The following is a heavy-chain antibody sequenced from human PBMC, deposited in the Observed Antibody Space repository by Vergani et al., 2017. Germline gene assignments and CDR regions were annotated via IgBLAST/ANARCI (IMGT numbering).Heavy chain of an antibody. Sequence: EVQLVDSGGGLVQPGGSLRLSCATSGFVFTDCWMDWVRQTPEKGLECVANIKHGGTQKFYADSVKGRFTISRDNAKRAVYLQMDSLRAEDTAVYYCVRDRPQSRIQPFECWGQGAVVTVS. CDR2: IKHGGTQK. D-gene: IGHD1-14*01. CDR1: GFVFTDCW. J-gene: IGHJ4*02. V-gene: IGHV3-7*01. CDR3: VRDRPQSRIQPFEC.